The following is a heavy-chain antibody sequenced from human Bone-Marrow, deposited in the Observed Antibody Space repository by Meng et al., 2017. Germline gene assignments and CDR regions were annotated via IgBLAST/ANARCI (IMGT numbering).Heavy chain of an antibody. Sequence: QTHSLTCAISGDSVSSNSAAWNWIRQPPSRGLEWPGRTYYRSKWYNDDAVAVKSRITINPDTSKNQFSLQLNSVTPEDTAVYYCARDRGGSRVWGDFDLWGRGTLVTVSS. J-gene: IGHJ2*01. D-gene: IGHD1-26*01. V-gene: IGHV6-1*01. CDR2: TYYRSKWYN. CDR3: ARDRGGSRVWGDFDL. CDR1: GDSVSSNSAA.